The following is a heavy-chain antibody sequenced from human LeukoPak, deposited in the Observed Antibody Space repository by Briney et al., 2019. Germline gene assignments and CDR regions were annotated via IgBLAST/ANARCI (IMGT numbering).Heavy chain of an antibody. D-gene: IGHD2-15*01. CDR2: INPKSGDT. CDR1: GYTFSDYY. V-gene: IGHV1-2*06. Sequence: ASVKVSCKASGYTFSDYYMYWLRQAPGKGLEWMGRINPKSGDTNCAQNFQGRVTMTRDTSMNTAYMELSRLRSDDTAVYFCARGYCSGGSCYLVENWFDFWGQGTLVTVSS. CDR3: ARGYCSGGSCYLVENWFDF. J-gene: IGHJ5*01.